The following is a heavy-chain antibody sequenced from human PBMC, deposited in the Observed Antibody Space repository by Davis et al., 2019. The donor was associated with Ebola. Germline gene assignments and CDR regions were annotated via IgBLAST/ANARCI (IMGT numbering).Heavy chain of an antibody. CDR2: IYYSGST. D-gene: IGHD3-16*02. Sequence: MPSETLSLTCTVSGGSISSYYWGWIRQPPGKGLEWIGSIYYSGSTNYNPSLKSRVTISVDTSKNQFSLKLSSVTAADTAVYYCARYRPYRYNWFDPWGQGTLVTVSS. J-gene: IGHJ5*02. V-gene: IGHV4-39*07. CDR3: ARYRPYRYNWFDP. CDR1: GGSISSYY.